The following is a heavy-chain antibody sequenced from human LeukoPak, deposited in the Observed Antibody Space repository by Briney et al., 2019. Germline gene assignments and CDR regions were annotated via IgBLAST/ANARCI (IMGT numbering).Heavy chain of an antibody. J-gene: IGHJ3*02. D-gene: IGHD1-26*01. CDR3: ARGGSYLSAFDI. CDR2: IYGCGSV. CDR1: GFTFSSYS. Sequence: GGSLRLSCAASGFTFSSYSMNWVRQAAGKGLEGVAIIYGCGSVFYADSVKGRFTISRDNSKNTLYLQMNSLRGEDTAVYYCARGGSYLSAFDIWGQGTMVTVSS. V-gene: IGHV3-53*01.